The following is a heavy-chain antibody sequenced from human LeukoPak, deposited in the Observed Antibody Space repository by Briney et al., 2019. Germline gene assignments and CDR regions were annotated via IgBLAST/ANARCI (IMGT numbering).Heavy chain of an antibody. Sequence: SVKVSCKASGGTFSSYAISWVRQAPGQGLEWMGRIISILGIENYAQKFQGRVTINADKTTSTAYMELSSLRSEDTAVYYCARDEYSYGPKTDYWGQGTLVTVSS. CDR2: IISILGIE. J-gene: IGHJ4*02. CDR3: ARDEYSYGPKTDY. CDR1: GGTFSSYA. V-gene: IGHV1-69*04. D-gene: IGHD5-18*01.